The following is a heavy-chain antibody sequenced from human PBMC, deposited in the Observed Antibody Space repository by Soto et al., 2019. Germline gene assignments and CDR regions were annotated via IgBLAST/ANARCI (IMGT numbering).Heavy chain of an antibody. CDR3: AKDHLAGYFDY. D-gene: IGHD3-10*01. CDR1: GFTFSSYG. V-gene: IGHV3-30*18. CDR2: ISYDGSNK. J-gene: IGHJ4*02. Sequence: QVQLVESGGGVVQPGRSLRLSCAASGFTFSSYGMHWVRQAPGKGLEWVAVISYDGSNKYYADSVKGRFTISRDNSKNTLDLQMNSLRAEDTAVYYCAKDHLAGYFDYWGQGTLVTVSS.